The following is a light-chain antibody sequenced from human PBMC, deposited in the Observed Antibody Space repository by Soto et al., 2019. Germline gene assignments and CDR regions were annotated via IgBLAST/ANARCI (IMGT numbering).Light chain of an antibody. CDR3: QQSYSTLWT. CDR2: AAS. Sequence: DIQMTQSPSSLSASVGDRVTITCRASQSISSYLNWYQQKPGKAPKLLIYAASSLQSGVPSRFSGSGSVTDFTLTISSLQPEDSATYYCQQSYSTLWTFGQGTKVEIK. CDR1: QSISSY. J-gene: IGKJ1*01. V-gene: IGKV1-39*01.